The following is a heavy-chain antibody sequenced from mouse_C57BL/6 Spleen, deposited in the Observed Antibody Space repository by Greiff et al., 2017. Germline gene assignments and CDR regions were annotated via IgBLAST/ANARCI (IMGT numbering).Heavy chain of an antibody. CDR1: GYTFTDYN. CDR3: ARGDYYGGGFAY. CDR2: INPNNGGT. D-gene: IGHD1-1*01. V-gene: IGHV1-18*01. J-gene: IGHJ3*01. Sequence: DVKLQESGPELVKPGASVKIPCKASGYTFTDYNMDWVKQSHGKSLEWIGDINPNNGGTIYNQKFKGKATLTVDKSSSTAYMALRSLTSEDTAVYYCARGDYYGGGFAYWGQGTLVTVSA.